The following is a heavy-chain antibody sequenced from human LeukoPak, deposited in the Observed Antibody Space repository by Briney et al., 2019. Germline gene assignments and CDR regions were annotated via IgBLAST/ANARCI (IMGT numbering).Heavy chain of an antibody. D-gene: IGHD3-10*01. J-gene: IGHJ4*02. CDR1: GESVSSNLVT. V-gene: IGHV6-1*01. CDR2: TYYRSKWSN. Sequence: SQTLSLTCAFSGESVSSNLVTWNWLRQSPSRGLEWLGRTYYRSKWSNDYGDAVKSQITINPDTSTNQFPLQLNSVTPEDTAVYYCARVRSGICEYWGQGTLVTVSS. CDR3: ARVRSGICEY.